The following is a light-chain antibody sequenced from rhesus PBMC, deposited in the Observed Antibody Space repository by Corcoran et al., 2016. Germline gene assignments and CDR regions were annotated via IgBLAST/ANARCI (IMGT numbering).Light chain of an antibody. CDR1: QSISSW. J-gene: IGKJ1*01. Sequence: DIQMTQSPSSLSASVGDTVTITCRASQSISSWLAWYQQKPGKVPNLLIYQASTLQNGVPSRFIGNGSGTDFALTISSLQSEDFATYYCQAYARSPWAFGPGTKVEIK. V-gene: IGKV1-22*01. CDR3: QAYARSPWA. CDR2: QAS.